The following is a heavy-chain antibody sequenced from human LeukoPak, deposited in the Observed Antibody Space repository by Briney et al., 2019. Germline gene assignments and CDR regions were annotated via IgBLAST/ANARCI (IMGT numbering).Heavy chain of an antibody. Sequence: SVKVSCKASGFTFTSSAVQWVRQARGQRLEWIGRIVVGSGNTNYAQKFQERVTITRDMSTSTAYMELSSLRSEDTAVYYCAADKTVTTERLAFDIWGQGTMVTVSS. V-gene: IGHV1-58*01. D-gene: IGHD4-17*01. CDR2: IVVGSGNT. J-gene: IGHJ3*02. CDR1: GFTFTSSA. CDR3: AADKTVTTERLAFDI.